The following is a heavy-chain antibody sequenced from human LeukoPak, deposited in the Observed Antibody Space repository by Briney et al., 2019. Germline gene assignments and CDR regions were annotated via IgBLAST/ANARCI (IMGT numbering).Heavy chain of an antibody. Sequence: WETLSLTCTVSGGSISNYYWNWIRQSAGRGLELIGRIYTSGSTNYNPSLKSRVTISVDTSKNQFSLRLSSVTAADTAVYYCARDQYYYYMDVWGKGTTVTVSS. CDR2: IYTSGST. CDR1: GGSISNYY. CDR3: ARDQYYYYMDV. V-gene: IGHV4-4*07. J-gene: IGHJ6*03.